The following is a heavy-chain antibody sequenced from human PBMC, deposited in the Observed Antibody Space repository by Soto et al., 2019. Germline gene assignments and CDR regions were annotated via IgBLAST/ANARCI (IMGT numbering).Heavy chain of an antibody. CDR3: SNRDNPLMDV. J-gene: IGHJ6*02. CDR1: DNHLDSDG. CDR2: INRYNGKT. V-gene: IGHV1-18*01. Sequence: QVQLVQSGGEVQKPGASVKVSCKPSDNHLDSDGITWVRQAPGHGLEWMGGINRYNGKTDYAQKFLDRVTMTTETSPRTAYTDLTSLRSDDTAVSYCSNRDNPLMDVWGQGTTVTVSS. D-gene: IGHD1-20*01.